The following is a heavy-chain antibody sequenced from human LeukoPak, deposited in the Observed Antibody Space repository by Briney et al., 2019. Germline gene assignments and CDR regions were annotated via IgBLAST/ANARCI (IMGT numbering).Heavy chain of an antibody. Sequence: SETLSLTCTVSGGSISSSSYYWGWIRQPPGKGLEWIGSIYYSGSTYYNPSLKSRVTISVHTSKNQFSLKLSSVTAADTAVYYCARRQELRFDWFDPWGQGTLVTVSS. D-gene: IGHD4-11*01. J-gene: IGHJ5*02. CDR3: ARRQELRFDWFDP. CDR1: GGSISSSSYY. V-gene: IGHV4-39*01. CDR2: IYYSGST.